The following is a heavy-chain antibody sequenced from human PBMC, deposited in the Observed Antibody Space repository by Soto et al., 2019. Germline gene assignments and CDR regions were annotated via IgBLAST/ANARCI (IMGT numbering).Heavy chain of an antibody. CDR1: GGTXNSYA. V-gene: IGHV1-69*13. D-gene: IGHD3-3*01. Sequence: SXKVSYKASGGTXNSYAIGWVRQAPGQGLEWMGGIIPIFGTAKYAQKLQGRVTITADESKRTAYMELSSLRPEDTAVYYCARSNDFWSGPMDVWGQGTTGTVSS. CDR3: ARSNDFWSGPMDV. CDR2: IIPIFGTA. J-gene: IGHJ6*02.